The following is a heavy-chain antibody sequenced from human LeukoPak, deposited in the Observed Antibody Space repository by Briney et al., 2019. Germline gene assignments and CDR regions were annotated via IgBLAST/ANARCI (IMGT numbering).Heavy chain of an antibody. D-gene: IGHD3-22*01. J-gene: IGHJ1*01. V-gene: IGHV3-7*01. CDR1: GFTFSNYW. CDR2: IKTDGSVK. Sequence: GGSLRLSCAGSGFTFSNYWMGWVRQAPGKGLQWVANIKTDGSVKYYVDSVKGRFTISRDNAKNSLYLQMNSLRAEDTAVYYCATYSSLNRREFQYWGQGTLLTVSS. CDR3: ATYSSLNRREFQY.